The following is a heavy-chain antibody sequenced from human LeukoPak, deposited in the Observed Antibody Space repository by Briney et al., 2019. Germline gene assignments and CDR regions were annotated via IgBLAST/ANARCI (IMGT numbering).Heavy chain of an antibody. CDR3: AKGHRKRHCSSTSCLYYYYGMDV. CDR1: GFTFSSYG. J-gene: IGHJ6*02. CDR2: ISYDGSNK. V-gene: IGHV3-30*18. Sequence: GSLRLSCAASGFTFSSYGMHWVRQAPGKGLEWVAVISYDGSNKYYADSVKGRFTISRDNSKNTLYLQMNSLRAEDTAVYYCAKGHRKRHCSSTSCLYYYYGMDVWGQGTTVTVSS. D-gene: IGHD2-2*01.